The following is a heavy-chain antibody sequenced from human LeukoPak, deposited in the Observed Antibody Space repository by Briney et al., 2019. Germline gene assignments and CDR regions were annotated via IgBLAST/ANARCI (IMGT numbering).Heavy chain of an antibody. Sequence: GGSLRLSCAASGFTFSSYAMSWVRQAPGKGLEWVAVISYDGSNKYYADSVKGRFTISRDNSKNTLYLQMNSLRAEDTAVYYCARDGGSYFGQTDYWGQGTLVTVSS. V-gene: IGHV3-30-3*01. CDR1: GFTFSSYA. CDR2: ISYDGSNK. J-gene: IGHJ4*02. CDR3: ARDGGSYFGQTDY. D-gene: IGHD1-26*01.